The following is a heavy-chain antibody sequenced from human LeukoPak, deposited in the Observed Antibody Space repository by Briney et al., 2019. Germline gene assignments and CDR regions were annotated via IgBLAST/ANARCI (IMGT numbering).Heavy chain of an antibody. D-gene: IGHD4-17*01. CDR2: WST. J-gene: IGHJ4*02. V-gene: IGHV4-39*01. Sequence: SETLSLTCTVSGGSISRDYWGWIRQPPGKGLEWLWSWSTSYKASLESRVTISVDASKNQLYLRLSSLTAADTAVYYCARHVAYAPFDSWGQGTLVTVSS. CDR1: GGSISRDY. CDR3: ARHVAYAPFDS.